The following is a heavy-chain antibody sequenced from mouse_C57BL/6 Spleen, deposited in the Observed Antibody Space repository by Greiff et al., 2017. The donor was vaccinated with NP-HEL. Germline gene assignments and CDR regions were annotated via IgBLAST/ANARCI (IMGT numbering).Heavy chain of an antibody. J-gene: IGHJ1*03. V-gene: IGHV1-53*01. D-gene: IGHD1-1*01. CDR3: ARKDYYGSSYWYFDV. Sequence: QVQLKQPGTELVKPGASVKLSCKASGYTFTSYWMHWVKQRPGQGLEWIGNINPSNGGTNYNEKFKSKATLTVDKSSSTAYMQLSSLTSEDSAVYYCARKDYYGSSYWYFDVWGTGTTVTVSS. CDR2: INPSNGGT. CDR1: GYTFTSYW.